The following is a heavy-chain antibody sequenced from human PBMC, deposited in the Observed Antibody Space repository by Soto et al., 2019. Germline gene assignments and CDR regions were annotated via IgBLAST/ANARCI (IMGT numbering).Heavy chain of an antibody. Sequence: GGSLRLSCAASGFTFSSYSMNWVRQAPGKGLEWVSYISSSSSTIYYADSVKGRFTISRDNAKNSLYLQMNSLRAEDTAVYYCARDSMKYGSGPIPHDYWGQGTLVTVSS. CDR3: ARDSMKYGSGPIPHDY. D-gene: IGHD3-10*01. CDR1: GFTFSSYS. J-gene: IGHJ4*02. CDR2: ISSSSSTI. V-gene: IGHV3-48*01.